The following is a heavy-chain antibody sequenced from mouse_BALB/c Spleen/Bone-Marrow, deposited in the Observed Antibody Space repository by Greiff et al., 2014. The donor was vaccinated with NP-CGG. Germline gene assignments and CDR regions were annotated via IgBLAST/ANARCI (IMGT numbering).Heavy chain of an antibody. D-gene: IGHD1-1*01. CDR1: GYTFTSYI. Sequence: VQLQQPGPELVKPGASVKMSCKASGYTFTSYIMHWVKQKPGQGLEWIAYINPYNDDTKYNEKFKGKATLTSDKSSSTAYMELSSLTSEDSAVYYCARSYGSPFDYWGQGTTLTVSS. CDR2: INPYNDDT. CDR3: ARSYGSPFDY. V-gene: IGHV1-14*01. J-gene: IGHJ2*01.